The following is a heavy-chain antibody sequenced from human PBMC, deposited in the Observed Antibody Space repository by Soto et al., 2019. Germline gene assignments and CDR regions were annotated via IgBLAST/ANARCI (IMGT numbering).Heavy chain of an antibody. CDR3: ASTYYDFWSGYRAFDY. Sequence: SETLSLTCTVSGGSISSGGYYWSWIRQHPGKGLEWIGYIYYSGSTYYNPSLKSRVTISVDTSKNQFSLKLSSVTAADTAVYYCASTYYDFWSGYRAFDYWGQGTLVTVSS. J-gene: IGHJ4*02. CDR2: IYYSGST. CDR1: GGSISSGGYY. V-gene: IGHV4-31*03. D-gene: IGHD3-3*01.